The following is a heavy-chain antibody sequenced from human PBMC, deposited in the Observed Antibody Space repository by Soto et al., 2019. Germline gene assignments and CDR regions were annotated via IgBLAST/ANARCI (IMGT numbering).Heavy chain of an antibody. J-gene: IGHJ4*02. CDR3: ARIEYSSSLDY. CDR2: IYYSGST. CDR1: GCSVSSGSYY. D-gene: IGHD6-6*01. Sequence: XETLSLTCTVAGCSVSSGSYYWSWNRQPPGKGLEWIGYIYYSGSTNYNPSLKSRVTISVDTSKNQFSLKLSSVTAADTAVYYCARIEYSSSLDYWGQGTLGTVSS. V-gene: IGHV4-61*01.